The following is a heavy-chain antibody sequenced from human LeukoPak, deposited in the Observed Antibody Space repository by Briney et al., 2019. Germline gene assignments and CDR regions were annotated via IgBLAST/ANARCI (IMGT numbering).Heavy chain of an antibody. Sequence: GGSLRLSCAASGFTFISYNMNWVRQAPGKGLEWVSSISSSSNYIYYGDSVKGRFTISRDNAKNSLYLQMNSLRAEDTAVYYCARGKGLLWFGELGSDAFDIWGQGTMVTVSS. J-gene: IGHJ3*02. CDR1: GFTFISYN. CDR3: ARGKGLLWFGELGSDAFDI. V-gene: IGHV3-21*01. CDR2: ISSSSNYI. D-gene: IGHD3-10*01.